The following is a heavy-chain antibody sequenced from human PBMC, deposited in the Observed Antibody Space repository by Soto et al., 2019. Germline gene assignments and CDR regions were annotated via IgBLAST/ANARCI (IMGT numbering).Heavy chain of an antibody. CDR1: GFTFSSYG. Sequence: QVQLVESGGGVVQPGRSLRLSCAASGFTFSSYGMHWVRQAPGKGLEWVAVISYDGSNKYYADSVKGRFTISRDNSKNSLCLQMNSLRAEDTTVYYCAKVAYSGSYFDYWGQGTLVTV. V-gene: IGHV3-30*18. CDR3: AKVAYSGSYFDY. J-gene: IGHJ4*02. D-gene: IGHD1-26*01. CDR2: ISYDGSNK.